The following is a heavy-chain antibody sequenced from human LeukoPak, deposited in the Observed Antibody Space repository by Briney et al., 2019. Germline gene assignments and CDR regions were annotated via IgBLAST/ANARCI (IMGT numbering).Heavy chain of an antibody. D-gene: IGHD4-17*01. Sequence: GGSLRLSCAASGFTFSTYAMTWVRQAPGKGLEWVSLISGTGGSTYYADSVKGRFTISRDNSKNTLYLQMNSLRAEDTAVYYCAKDYGDYASYFDYWGQGTLVTVSS. CDR2: ISGTGGST. V-gene: IGHV3-23*01. CDR1: GFTFSTYA. CDR3: AKDYGDYASYFDY. J-gene: IGHJ4*02.